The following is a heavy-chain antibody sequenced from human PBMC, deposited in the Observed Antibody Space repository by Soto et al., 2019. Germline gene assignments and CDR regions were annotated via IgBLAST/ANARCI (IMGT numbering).Heavy chain of an antibody. CDR2: ISSSSSTI. Sequence: EVQLVESGGGLVQPGGSLRLSCAASGFTFSSYSMNWVRQAPGKGLEWVSYISSSSSTIYYADSVKGRFTISRDNDKNSLYLQMNSLRDEDTAVYYCARDSSSWSTRSEYFQHWGQGTLVTVSS. J-gene: IGHJ1*01. CDR3: ARDSSSWSTRSEYFQH. D-gene: IGHD6-13*01. V-gene: IGHV3-48*02. CDR1: GFTFSSYS.